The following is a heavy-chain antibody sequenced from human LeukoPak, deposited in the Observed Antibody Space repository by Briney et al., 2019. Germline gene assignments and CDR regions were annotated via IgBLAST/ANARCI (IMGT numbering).Heavy chain of an antibody. D-gene: IGHD3-10*01. CDR3: ARGRFGELSVATFDI. CDR2: IWYDGTNK. J-gene: IGHJ3*02. Sequence: GGSLRLSCAACGFNFNNYGMHWVRQAPGKGLEGVALIWYDGTNKYYGDSVKGRFTISRDNSKNTLYLQMNSLRAEDTAVYYCARGRFGELSVATFDIWGQGTMVTVSS. V-gene: IGHV3-33*01. CDR1: GFNFNNYG.